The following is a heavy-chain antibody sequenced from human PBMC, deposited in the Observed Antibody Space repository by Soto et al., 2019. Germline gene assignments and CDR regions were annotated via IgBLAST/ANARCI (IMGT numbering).Heavy chain of an antibody. CDR3: ANAAY. J-gene: IGHJ4*02. CDR1: GFSFSRAW. Sequence: GGSLRLSCAASGFSFSRAWMSWVRQAPGKGLEWVANIVQDGSWKDYVASVKGRFTISRDNAENSLFLQMNSLTAEDTAVYYCANAAYWGQGTLVTSPQ. CDR2: IVQDGSWK. V-gene: IGHV3-7*01.